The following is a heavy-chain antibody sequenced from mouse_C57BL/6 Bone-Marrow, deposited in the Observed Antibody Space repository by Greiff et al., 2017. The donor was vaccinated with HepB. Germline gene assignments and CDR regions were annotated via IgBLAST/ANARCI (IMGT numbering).Heavy chain of an antibody. CDR3: ARSLLRSFAY. CDR2: INPGSGGT. D-gene: IGHD1-1*01. J-gene: IGHJ3*01. CDR1: GYAFTNYL. Sequence: QVQLQQSGAELVRPGPSVKVSCKASGYAFTNYLIEWVKQRPGQGLEWIGVINPGSGGTNYNEKFKGKSTLTADKSSSTAYMQLSILTSEDSAVYFCARSLLRSFAYWGQGTLFTVSA. V-gene: IGHV1-54*01.